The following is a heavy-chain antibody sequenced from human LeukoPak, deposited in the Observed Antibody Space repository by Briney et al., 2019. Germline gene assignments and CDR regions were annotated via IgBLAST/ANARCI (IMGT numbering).Heavy chain of an antibody. CDR2: IYYSGTT. Sequence: SETLSLTCTVSGGSISSAGYYWSWIRHHPGKGLEYIGYIYYSGTTNYNPSLTSRVTISVDTSNNQFSPKLSSVTAADTAVDYCALFFGSSTRCYTVAFDIWAQGTMVTVSS. D-gene: IGHD2-2*02. J-gene: IGHJ3*02. V-gene: IGHV4-31*03. CDR1: GGSISSAGYY. CDR3: ALFFGSSTRCYTVAFDI.